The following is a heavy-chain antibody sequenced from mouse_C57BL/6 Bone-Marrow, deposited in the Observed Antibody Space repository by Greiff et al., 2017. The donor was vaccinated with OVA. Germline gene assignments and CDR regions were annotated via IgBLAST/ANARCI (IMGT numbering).Heavy chain of an antibody. CDR3: TRSYIYYGNYIDY. CDR1: GYTFTDYE. D-gene: IGHD2-1*01. CDR2: IDPETGGT. V-gene: IGHV1-15*01. J-gene: IGHJ2*01. Sequence: SGAELVRPGASVTLSCKASGYTFTDYEMHWVKQTPVHGLEWIGAIDPETGGTAYNQKFKGKAILTADKSSSTAYMELRSLTSEDSAVYYCTRSYIYYGNYIDYWGQGTTLTVSS.